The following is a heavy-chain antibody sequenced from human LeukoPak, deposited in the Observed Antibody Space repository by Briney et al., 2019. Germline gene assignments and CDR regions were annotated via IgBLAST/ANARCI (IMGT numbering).Heavy chain of an antibody. D-gene: IGHD2-15*01. CDR1: GYTFTGYY. Sequence: ASVKVSCKASGYTFTGYYMHWVRQAPGQGLEWIGWINPNSGDTNYAQKFQDRVTMTRDTSISTAYIELNFLRSDDTAVFYCARVVCSGGSCYSYYFDYWGQGTLVTVSS. CDR2: INPNSGDT. V-gene: IGHV1-2*02. J-gene: IGHJ4*02. CDR3: ARVVCSGGSCYSYYFDY.